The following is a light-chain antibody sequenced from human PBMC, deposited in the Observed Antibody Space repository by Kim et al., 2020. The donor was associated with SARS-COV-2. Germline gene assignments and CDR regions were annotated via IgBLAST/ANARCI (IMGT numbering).Light chain of an antibody. CDR1: QDIANS. Sequence: ASVGDTVTITCRACQDIANSLAWYQQKPGKVPQVLIYAASTLQSVVPSRFSGSGSGTEFTLTIGSLQTEDVATYYCQKYNSAPWTFGPGTKVDIK. CDR2: AAS. J-gene: IGKJ1*01. CDR3: QKYNSAPWT. V-gene: IGKV1-27*01.